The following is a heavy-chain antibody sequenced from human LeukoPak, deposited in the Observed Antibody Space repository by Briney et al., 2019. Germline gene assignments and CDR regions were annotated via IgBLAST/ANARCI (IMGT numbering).Heavy chain of an antibody. Sequence: GGSLTLLCAASRFTFNSYAMSWLRQAPGKALEWVSHNSGSGGSTYYAVSVKGRFTISRDNSKNTLYLQMNSLRAEDTAVYYCAKASFGYSGYDPLDFDYWGQGTLVTVSS. J-gene: IGHJ4*02. CDR1: RFTFNSYA. CDR2: NSGSGGST. CDR3: AKASFGYSGYDPLDFDY. V-gene: IGHV3-23*01. D-gene: IGHD5-12*01.